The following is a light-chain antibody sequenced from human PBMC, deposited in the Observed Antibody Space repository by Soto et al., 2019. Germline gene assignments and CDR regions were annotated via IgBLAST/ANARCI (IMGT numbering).Light chain of an antibody. J-gene: IGKJ5*01. CDR2: YAS. Sequence: EVMMTQSPATLSLSPGERATLSCRASQSVSNNVAWYQQRPGRAPRLLMYYASTRATGVPARFSGSGSGTEFTLTISSLQSEDFALYYCQQYNYWPPITFGQGTRLEIK. V-gene: IGKV3-15*01. CDR1: QSVSNN. CDR3: QQYNYWPPIT.